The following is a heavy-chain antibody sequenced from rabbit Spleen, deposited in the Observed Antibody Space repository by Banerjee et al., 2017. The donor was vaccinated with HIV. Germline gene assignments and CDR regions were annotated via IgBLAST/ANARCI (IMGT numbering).Heavy chain of an antibody. Sequence: QLKETGGGLVQPGGSLTLSCKASGFNFNAYYMSWVRQAPGKGLEWIGSIDPVFGVTNYASWVNGRFTISRDNAHNTVDLQMTSLTVADTATFFCGRAGEGGYGYLDLWGPGTLVTVS. CDR1: GFNFNAYY. J-gene: IGHJ4*01. CDR3: GRAGEGGYGYLDL. V-gene: IGHV1S7*01. D-gene: IGHD2-1*01. CDR2: IDPVFGVT.